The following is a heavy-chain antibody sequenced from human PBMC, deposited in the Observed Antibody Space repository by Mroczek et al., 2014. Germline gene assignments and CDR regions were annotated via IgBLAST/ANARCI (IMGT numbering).Heavy chain of an antibody. Sequence: QVQLVESGGGVVQPGRSLRLSCAASGFTFSSYGMHWVRQAPGKGLEWVAVISYDGSNKYYADSVKGRFTISRDNSKNTLYLQMNSLRAEDTAVYYCAKVYCSSTSCSSYYYYYYGMDVWGPRVPRSPSP. CDR1: GFTFSSYG. V-gene: IGHV3-30*18. CDR3: AKVYCSSTSCSSYYYYYYGMDV. D-gene: IGHD2-2*01. J-gene: IGHJ6*02. CDR2: ISYDGSNK.